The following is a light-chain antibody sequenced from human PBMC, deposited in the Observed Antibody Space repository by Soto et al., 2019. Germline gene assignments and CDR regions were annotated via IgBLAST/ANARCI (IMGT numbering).Light chain of an antibody. V-gene: IGKV3-20*01. Sequence: DIVLTQSPGTLSLSPGERATLSCRASQSVSSNYLAWYQQKPGQAARLLIYGASTMATGVPDRFSGSGSGTDFTLTISRLEPEDFAVYHCQQYGSLSWTFGQGTKFEIK. CDR2: GAS. J-gene: IGKJ1*01. CDR1: QSVSSNY. CDR3: QQYGSLSWT.